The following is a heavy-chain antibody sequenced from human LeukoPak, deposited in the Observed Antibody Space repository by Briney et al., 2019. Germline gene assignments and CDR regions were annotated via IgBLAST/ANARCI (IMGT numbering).Heavy chain of an antibody. CDR2: ISNSGGST. Sequence: GGSLRLSCAASGFTFSSYAMSWVRQAPGKGLEWVSGISNSGGSTYYADSVKGRSTISRDNSKNTLYLQMNSLRAEDTAVYYCAKFIVVVPATMTYFDYWGQGTLVTASS. J-gene: IGHJ4*02. V-gene: IGHV3-23*01. D-gene: IGHD2-2*01. CDR1: GFTFSSYA. CDR3: AKFIVVVPATMTYFDY.